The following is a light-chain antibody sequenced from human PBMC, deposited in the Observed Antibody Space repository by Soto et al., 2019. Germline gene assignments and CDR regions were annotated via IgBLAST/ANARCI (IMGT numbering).Light chain of an antibody. Sequence: EIIMTQSPATLSVSPGERVTLSCRASQGVGSTLAWYRQQPGQAPRLLIYDAYIRASGVPARFSGSGSGTEFTLTISSLEPEDFAVYYCQQRSNIFGPGTKVDIK. CDR3: QQRSNI. CDR1: QGVGST. V-gene: IGKV3D-11*01. J-gene: IGKJ3*01. CDR2: DAY.